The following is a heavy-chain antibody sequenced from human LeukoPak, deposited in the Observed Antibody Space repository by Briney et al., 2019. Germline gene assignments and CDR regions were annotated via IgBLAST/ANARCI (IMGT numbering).Heavy chain of an antibody. CDR2: SNGANGNT. D-gene: IGHD3-16*01. CDR1: GYTFTSNA. J-gene: IGHJ4*02. CDR3: ARGAGEGSWLIDY. Sequence: ASVKVSCKTSGYTFTSNAIHWVRQAPGQRLEWMGCSNGANGNTEYSHEFQGRVTITRDTSARTAYMELSSLRSEDTAVYYCARGAGEGSWLIDYWGQGTLVTVSS. V-gene: IGHV1-3*02.